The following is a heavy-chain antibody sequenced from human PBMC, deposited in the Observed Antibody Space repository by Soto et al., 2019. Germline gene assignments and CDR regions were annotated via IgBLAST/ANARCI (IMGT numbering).Heavy chain of an antibody. D-gene: IGHD5-12*01. CDR1: GGFIRSSRDY. Sequence: QLQLQESGPGLVKPSETLSLTCTVSGGFIRSSRDYWGWIRQPPGKGLEWIGSIYYSGNTYYNPSYISRITISVVTSNNSLSRILSSETAPAPVVYYCARQDWLHFWPYDYWGQGTLVIVSS. V-gene: IGHV4-39*01. J-gene: IGHJ4*02. CDR3: ARQDWLHFWPYDY. CDR2: IYYSGNT.